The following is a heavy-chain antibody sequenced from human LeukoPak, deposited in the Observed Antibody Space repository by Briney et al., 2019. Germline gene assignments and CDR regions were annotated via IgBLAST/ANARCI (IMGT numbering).Heavy chain of an antibody. Sequence: GGSLILSCAASGLTFSNVWMNWVRQAPGKGLEWVGRIKAKVDDGTTAYAASVKGSVTISRDDSKNTVYLQMNSLQTEDTAVYYCTTVIRDYGDYGGAFDIWGQGTMVTVSS. D-gene: IGHD4-17*01. V-gene: IGHV3-15*01. CDR3: TTVIRDYGDYGGAFDI. CDR2: IKAKVDDGTT. J-gene: IGHJ3*02. CDR1: GLTFSNVW.